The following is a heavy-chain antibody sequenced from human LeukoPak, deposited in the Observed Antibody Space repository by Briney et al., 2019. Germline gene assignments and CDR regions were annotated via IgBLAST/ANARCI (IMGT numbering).Heavy chain of an antibody. CDR1: GYTFTSYG. CDR3: ARDRMTHYYYGMGV. J-gene: IGHJ6*02. V-gene: IGHV1-18*01. Sequence: GASVKVSCKASGYTFTSYGISWVRQAPGQGLEWMGWISAYNGNTNYAQKLQGRVTMTTDTSTSTAYMELRSLRSDDTAVYYCARDRMTHYYYGMGVWGQGTTVTVSS. CDR2: ISAYNGNT.